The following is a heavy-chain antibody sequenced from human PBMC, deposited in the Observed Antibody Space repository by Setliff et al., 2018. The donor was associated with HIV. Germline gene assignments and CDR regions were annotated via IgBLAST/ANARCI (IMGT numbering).Heavy chain of an antibody. CDR3: ARDYLYYNMYNGSPVYGMDV. CDR2: ISIGSGAAI. V-gene: IGHV3-21*01. J-gene: IGHJ6*02. CDR1: GFTFRNYQ. Sequence: PGGSLRLSCAASGFTFRNYQMNWVRQAPGRGLEWVSSISIGSGAAIYYAESVQGRFTVSRDNSKNSLYLQMNSLRVEDTAVYYCARDYLYYNMYNGSPVYGMDVWGQGTTVTVSS. D-gene: IGHD3-10*01.